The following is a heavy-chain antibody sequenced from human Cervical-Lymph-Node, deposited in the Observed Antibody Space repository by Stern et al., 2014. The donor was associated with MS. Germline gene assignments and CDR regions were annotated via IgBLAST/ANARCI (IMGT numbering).Heavy chain of an antibody. CDR1: GFNFGDYA. J-gene: IGHJ4*02. Sequence: EVQLVESGGDLVQPGGSLRLSCAASGFNFGDYALHLVRQVSGKGPEWVSGISWNSGNIGYADSVKGRFTISRDNAENSLYLQMNSLRPEDTALYYCAKDVIATPNYFDFWGQGTLVTVSS. D-gene: IGHD3-16*02. CDR2: ISWNSGNI. V-gene: IGHV3-9*01. CDR3: AKDVIATPNYFDF.